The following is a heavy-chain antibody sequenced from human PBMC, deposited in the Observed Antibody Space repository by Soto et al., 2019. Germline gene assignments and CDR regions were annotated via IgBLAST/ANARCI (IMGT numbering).Heavy chain of an antibody. CDR1: GGTFSSYA. D-gene: IGHD3-10*01. J-gene: IGHJ4*02. V-gene: IGHV1-69*01. CDR3: SRGTYYYGSGSPPGDY. CDR2: IIPIFGTA. Sequence: QVQLVQSGAEVKKPGSSVKVSCKASGGTFSSYAISWVRQAPGQGLEWMGGIIPIFGTANYAQKFQGRVTITADESTSTAYMELSRLRSEDTAVYYCSRGTYYYGSGSPPGDYWGQGTLVTVSS.